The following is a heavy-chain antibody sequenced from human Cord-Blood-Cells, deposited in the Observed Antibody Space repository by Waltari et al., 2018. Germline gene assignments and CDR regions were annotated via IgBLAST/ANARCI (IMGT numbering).Heavy chain of an antibody. V-gene: IGHV1-24*01. D-gene: IGHD3-3*01. CDR1: GYTLTELS. CDR2: FDPEDGET. J-gene: IGHJ3*02. CDR3: ATDFKGDYDFWSGYDAFDI. Sequence: QVQLVQSGAEVKKPGASVKVSCKVSGYTLTELSMHWVRQAPGKGLEWMGGFDPEDGETIYAKKVQGRVTMTEDTSTDTAYMELSSLRSEDTAVYYCATDFKGDYDFWSGYDAFDIWGQGTMVTVSS.